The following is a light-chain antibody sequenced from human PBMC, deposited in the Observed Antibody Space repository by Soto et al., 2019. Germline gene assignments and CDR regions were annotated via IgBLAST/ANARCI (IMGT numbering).Light chain of an antibody. V-gene: IGKV2-28*01. CDR3: VQALETPIT. CDR2: LCS. CDR1: HSLLHSYGYYY. Sequence: DIVITQSPLSLCVTPGEPSSISCRSSHSLLHSYGYYYLRWYLQKPGQSPHLLIYLCSNRASGVPDRFSGSRSGTDFTLKISRVEAEDVGVYYCVQALETPITFGQGTRLEI. J-gene: IGKJ5*01.